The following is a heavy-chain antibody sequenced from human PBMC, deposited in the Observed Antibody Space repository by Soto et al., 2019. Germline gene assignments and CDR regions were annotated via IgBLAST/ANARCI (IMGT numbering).Heavy chain of an antibody. V-gene: IGHV4-31*03. Sequence: SETLSLTCTVSGGSINSGGYYWSWIRQRPGKGLEWIGYIYYSGSTLYNPSLKSRLSISVDTSKNQFSLRLYSVTAADSAVYYCAREHHYYDSSAYHFYFDYWGQGTLVTVSS. CDR3: AREHHYYDSSAYHFYFDY. CDR2: IYYSGST. J-gene: IGHJ4*02. D-gene: IGHD3-22*01. CDR1: GGSINSGGYY.